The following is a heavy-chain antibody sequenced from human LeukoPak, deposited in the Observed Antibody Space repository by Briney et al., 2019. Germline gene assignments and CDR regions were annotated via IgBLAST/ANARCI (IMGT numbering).Heavy chain of an antibody. Sequence: SETLSLTCAVSGGSISSSNWWSWVRQPPGKGLEWIGEIYHSGSTNYNPFLKSRVTISVDKSKNQFSLKLSSVTAADTAVYYCARILRFLEWFSYYYYMDVWGKGTTVTVSS. CDR3: ARILRFLEWFSYYYYMDV. D-gene: IGHD3-3*01. V-gene: IGHV4-4*02. CDR2: IYHSGST. CDR1: GGSISSSNW. J-gene: IGHJ6*03.